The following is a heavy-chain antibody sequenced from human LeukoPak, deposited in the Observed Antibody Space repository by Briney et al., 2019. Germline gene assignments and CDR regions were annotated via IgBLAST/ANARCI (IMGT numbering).Heavy chain of an antibody. V-gene: IGHV3-20*04. CDR1: GFTFDDYG. CDR3: ARSRGYSGYEYFDY. CDR2: INWNGGST. Sequence: GGSRRLSCAASGFTFDDYGMSWVRQAPGKGLEWVSGINWNGGSTGYADSVKGRFTISRDNAKNSLYLQMNSLRAEDTALYYCARSRGYSGYEYFDYWGQGTLVTVSS. D-gene: IGHD5-12*01. J-gene: IGHJ4*02.